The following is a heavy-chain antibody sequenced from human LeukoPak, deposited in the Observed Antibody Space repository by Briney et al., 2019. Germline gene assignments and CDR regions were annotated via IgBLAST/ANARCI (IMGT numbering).Heavy chain of an antibody. J-gene: IGHJ5*02. CDR2: IRSKRDNYAT. CDR3: TKLGRGSPDPILVPGANKIKWYDP. D-gene: IGHD2-2*01. Sequence: GGSLRLSCATSGFSFSGSTMHWVRQAPGKGLEWLGHIRSKRDNYATVYAASVEGGFTISRDDSKSTAYLQMNSLKIEDTALYPLTKLGRGSPDPILVPGANKIKWYDPRGQGTLVTVSS. CDR1: GFSFSGST. V-gene: IGHV3-73*01.